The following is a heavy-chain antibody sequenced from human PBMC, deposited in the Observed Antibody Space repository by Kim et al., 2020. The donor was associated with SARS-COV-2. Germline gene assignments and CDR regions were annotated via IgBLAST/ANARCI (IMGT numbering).Heavy chain of an antibody. V-gene: IGHV3-30*04. CDR3: ARPRVTTYPHDAFDI. J-gene: IGHJ3*02. CDR2: ISYDGSNK. D-gene: IGHD4-17*01. Sequence: GGSLRLSCAASGFTFSSYAMHWVRQAPGKGLEWVAVISYDGSNKYYADSVKGRFTISRDNSKNTLYLQMNSLRAEDTAVYYCARPRVTTYPHDAFDIWGQGTMVTVSS. CDR1: GFTFSSYA.